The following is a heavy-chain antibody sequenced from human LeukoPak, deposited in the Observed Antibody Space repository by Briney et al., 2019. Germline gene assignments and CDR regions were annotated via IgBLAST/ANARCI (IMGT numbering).Heavy chain of an antibody. CDR1: GGSISSSSYY. CDR3: ARRRRLLQLPYFDY. CDR2: INHSGST. Sequence: SETLSLTCTVSGGSISSSSYYWGWIRQPPGKGLEWIGEINHSGSTNYNPSLKSRVTISVDTSKNQFSLKLSSVTAADTAVYYCARRRRLLQLPYFDYGGQGTLVTVSS. D-gene: IGHD5-24*01. V-gene: IGHV4-39*07. J-gene: IGHJ4*02.